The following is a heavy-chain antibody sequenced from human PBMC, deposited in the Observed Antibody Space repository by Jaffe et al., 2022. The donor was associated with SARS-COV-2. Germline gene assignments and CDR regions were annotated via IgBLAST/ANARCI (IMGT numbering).Heavy chain of an antibody. Sequence: EVQLVESGGGLVQPGRSLRLSCAASGFTFDDYAMHWVRQAPGKGLEWVSGISWNSGSIGYADSVKGRFTISRDNAKNSLYLQMNSLRAEDTALYYCAKGGPYSGSYSYYYYGMDVWGQGTTVTVSS. D-gene: IGHD1-26*01. CDR3: AKGGPYSGSYSYYYYGMDV. CDR1: GFTFDDYA. CDR2: ISWNSGSI. V-gene: IGHV3-9*01. J-gene: IGHJ6*02.